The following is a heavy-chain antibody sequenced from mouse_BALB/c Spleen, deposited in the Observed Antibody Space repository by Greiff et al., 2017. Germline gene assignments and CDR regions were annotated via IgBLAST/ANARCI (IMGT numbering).Heavy chain of an antibody. CDR2: ISIYYDNT. J-gene: IGHJ3*01. Sequence: VQVVESGPELVRPGESVKISCKGSGYTFTDYAMHWVKQSHAKSLEWIGVISIYYDNTNYNQKFKGKATMTVDKSSSTAYMELARLTSEDSAIYYCARGGDQAWFAYWGQGTLVTVSA. V-gene: IGHV1-67*01. CDR1: GYTFTDYA. CDR3: ARGGDQAWFAY. D-gene: IGHD3-3*01.